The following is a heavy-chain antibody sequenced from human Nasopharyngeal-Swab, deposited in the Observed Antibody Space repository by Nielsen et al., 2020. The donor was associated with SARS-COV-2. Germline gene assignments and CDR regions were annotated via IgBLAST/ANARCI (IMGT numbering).Heavy chain of an antibody. CDR1: RFTFSRWP. CDR2: ISSDGSDK. J-gene: IGHJ4*02. D-gene: IGHD2-15*01. CDR3: ASLRADTPDFAY. V-gene: IGHV3-30*03. Sequence: GGSLRLSCVASRFTFSRWPMHWVRQAPGKGLEWVTVISSDGSDKQYVDSVKGRFTISRDNSKNTLYLQVKSLRADDTGAYYCASLRADTPDFAYLGQGTPVTVSS.